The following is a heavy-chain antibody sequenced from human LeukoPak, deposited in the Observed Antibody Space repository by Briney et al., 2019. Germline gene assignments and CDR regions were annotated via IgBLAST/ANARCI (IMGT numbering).Heavy chain of an antibody. CDR1: GFTFSTYW. CDR3: TRGIGYCSSISCPFDY. J-gene: IGHJ4*02. V-gene: IGHV3-21*01. D-gene: IGHD2-2*01. CDR2: FSSSGDYI. Sequence: GGSLRLSCVASGFTFSTYWMSWVRQAPGKGLEWVSSFSSSGDYIYYADSVKGRFTIFRDYAKNSLFLQMNSLRAEDTAVYYCTRGIGYCSSISCPFDYWGQGTLVTVSS.